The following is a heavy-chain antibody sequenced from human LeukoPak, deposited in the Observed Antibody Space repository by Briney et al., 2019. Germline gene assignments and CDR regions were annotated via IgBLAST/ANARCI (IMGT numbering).Heavy chain of an antibody. V-gene: IGHV1-2*02. Sequence: ASVKVSCKASGYTFTGYYMHWVRQAPGQGLEWMGWINPNSGGTNYAQKFQGRVTMTRDTSISTAYMELSRLRSDDTAVYHCARSVGALDYYYYYMDVWGKGTTVTVSS. CDR3: ARSVGALDYYYYYMDV. J-gene: IGHJ6*03. CDR2: INPNSGGT. D-gene: IGHD1-26*01. CDR1: GYTFTGYY.